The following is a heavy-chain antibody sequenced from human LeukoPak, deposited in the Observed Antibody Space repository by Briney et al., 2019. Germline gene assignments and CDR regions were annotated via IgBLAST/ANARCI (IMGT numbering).Heavy chain of an antibody. CDR2: ISSDGGTV. J-gene: IGHJ4*02. CDR3: ARYSSSWHANDY. V-gene: IGHV3-74*01. CDR1: GPTFSTYW. D-gene: IGHD6-13*01. Sequence: QAGGSLRLSCAASGPTFSTYWMHSVRQPARKGRVLVSRISSDGGTVSYPASVRGRCTISRDNAKNTMYLQMNGLRAEDTAVYFCARYSSSWHANDYWGQGTLVTVSS.